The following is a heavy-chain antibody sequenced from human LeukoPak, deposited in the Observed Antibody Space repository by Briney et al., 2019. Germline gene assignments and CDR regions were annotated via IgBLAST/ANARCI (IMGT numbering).Heavy chain of an antibody. CDR3: AIYGDYVVDYFDY. D-gene: IGHD4-17*01. Sequence: PGGSLRLSCAASGFTFSSYGMHWVRQAPGKGLEWVAFIRYDGSNKYYVDSVKGRFTISRDNSKNTLYLQMNSLRAEDTAVYYCAIYGDYVVDYFDYWGQGTLVTVSS. CDR1: GFTFSSYG. CDR2: IRYDGSNK. V-gene: IGHV3-30*02. J-gene: IGHJ4*02.